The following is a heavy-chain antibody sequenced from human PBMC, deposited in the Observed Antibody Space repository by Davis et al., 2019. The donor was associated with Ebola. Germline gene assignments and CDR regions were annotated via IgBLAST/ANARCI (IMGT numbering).Heavy chain of an antibody. CDR1: GGSISSSSYY. Sequence: MPSETLFLTCTVSGGSISSSSYYWGWIRQPPGTGLEWIGSIYYSGSTYYNPSLKSRVTISVDTSKNQFSLKLSSVTAADTAVYYCARGGGRYCSSTSCYLRGPRWFDPWGQGTLVTVSS. D-gene: IGHD2-2*01. V-gene: IGHV4-39*01. CDR3: ARGGGRYCSSTSCYLRGPRWFDP. J-gene: IGHJ5*02. CDR2: IYYSGST.